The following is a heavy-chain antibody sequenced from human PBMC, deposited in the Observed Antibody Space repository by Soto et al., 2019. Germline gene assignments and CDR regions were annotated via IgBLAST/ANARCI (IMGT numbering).Heavy chain of an antibody. V-gene: IGHV3-30*03. Sequence: QVQLVESGGGVVQPGRSLRISCAASGFTFTSYDIYWVRQAPGKGLEWVAVTSYDGRSSYYTDSVKGRFTISRDNSKNPLPLSMTGLRAEDTAMYYSATLFGLVIVVWGPGTVVTVSS. J-gene: IGHJ4*02. CDR1: GFTFTSYD. D-gene: IGHD3-3*01. CDR2: TSYDGRSS. CDR3: ATLFGLVIVV.